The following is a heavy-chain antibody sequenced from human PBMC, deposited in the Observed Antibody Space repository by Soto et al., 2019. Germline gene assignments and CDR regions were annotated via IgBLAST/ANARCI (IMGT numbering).Heavy chain of an antibody. J-gene: IGHJ4*02. V-gene: IGHV3-30-3*01. CDR2: ISYDGSNK. CDR1: GFTFSSYA. D-gene: IGHD6-13*01. Sequence: GGSLRLSCAASGFTFSSYAMHWVRQAPGKGLEWVAVISYDGSNKYYADSVKGRFTISRDNSKNTLYLQMNSLRAEDTAVYYCARAVLAANPDLDYWGQGTLVTVSS. CDR3: ARAVLAANPDLDY.